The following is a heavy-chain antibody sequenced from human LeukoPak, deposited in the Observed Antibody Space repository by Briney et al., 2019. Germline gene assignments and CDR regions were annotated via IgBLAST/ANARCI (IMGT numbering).Heavy chain of an antibody. CDR2: INPNSGGT. D-gene: IGHD6-19*01. CDR3: ARLHWPYSSGWPIDY. J-gene: IGHJ4*02. CDR1: GYPFTGYY. V-gene: IGHV1-2*02. Sequence: ASVKVSCKASGYPFTGYYMHWVRQAPGQGLEWMGWINPNSGGTNFAQRFQGRVTLTWDTSLTTAYMELSRLRSDDTAVYYCARLHWPYSSGWPIDYWGQGTLVTVSS.